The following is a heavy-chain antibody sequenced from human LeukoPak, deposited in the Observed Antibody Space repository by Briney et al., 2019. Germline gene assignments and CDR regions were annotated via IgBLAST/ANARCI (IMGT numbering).Heavy chain of an antibody. Sequence: GGALRLSCEASGFSFSGYAMSWVRQAPGKGLEWASVINPSGGSTYYADSVKGRFTISRDNSKNTLYLQVDSLRAEDTAVYYCAKDGSYGEYFQHWGQGTLVTVSS. CDR3: AKDGSYGEYFQH. D-gene: IGHD4-17*01. CDR1: GFSFSGYA. J-gene: IGHJ1*01. V-gene: IGHV3-23*01. CDR2: INPSGGST.